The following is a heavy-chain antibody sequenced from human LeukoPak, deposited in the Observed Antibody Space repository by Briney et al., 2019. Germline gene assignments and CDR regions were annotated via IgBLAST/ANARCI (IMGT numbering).Heavy chain of an antibody. Sequence: PGRSLRLSCAASGFTVAGNYMSWVRQAPGKGLEWLAVMYSGGNTYYADSVRGRFTISRDNSKNTLNLQMNNLRPDDTAVYYCAGGRLRDGRFDFWGQGTLVIVSS. V-gene: IGHV3-53*01. CDR1: GFTVAGNY. CDR3: AGGRLRDGRFDF. J-gene: IGHJ4*02. CDR2: MYSGGNT.